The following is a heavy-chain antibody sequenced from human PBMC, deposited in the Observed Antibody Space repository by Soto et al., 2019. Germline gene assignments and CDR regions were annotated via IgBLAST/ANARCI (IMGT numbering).Heavy chain of an antibody. CDR3: ARDPRGDCSGGSCYSGAFDI. CDR1: GFTFSSYG. Sequence: ESVGGVVQPGRSLRLSCAASGFTFSSYGMHWVRQAPGKGLEWVAVIWYDGSNKYYADSVKGRFTISRDNSKNTLYLQMNSLRAEDTAVYYCARDPRGDCSGGSCYSGAFDIWGQGTMVTVSS. CDR2: IWYDGSNK. J-gene: IGHJ3*02. D-gene: IGHD2-15*01. V-gene: IGHV3-33*01.